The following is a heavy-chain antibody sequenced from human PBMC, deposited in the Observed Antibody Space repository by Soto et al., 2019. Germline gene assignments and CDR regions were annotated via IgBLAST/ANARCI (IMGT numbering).Heavy chain of an antibody. CDR3: ARARYYDGSGYFYY. J-gene: IGHJ4*02. D-gene: IGHD3-22*01. V-gene: IGHV1-18*01. Sequence: ASVKVSCKASGYTFTSYGISWVRQAPGQGLEWMGWISAYNGNTNYAQKLQGRVTMTTDTSTSTAYMELRSLRSDDTAVYYCARARYYDGSGYFYYWGQGTLVTVSS. CDR2: ISAYNGNT. CDR1: GYTFTSYG.